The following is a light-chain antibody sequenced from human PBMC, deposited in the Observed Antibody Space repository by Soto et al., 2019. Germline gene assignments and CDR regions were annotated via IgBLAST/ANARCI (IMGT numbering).Light chain of an antibody. V-gene: IGLV1-44*01. J-gene: IGLJ3*02. CDR3: GAWDNSLKGWV. Sequence: QSVLTQPLSASGTPGQKVTISCSGNTSNIGSNTVNWYQQFPGTAPKFLIFSTTQRPSGVPARFSGSKSGTSASLAIGGLQPDDEAHYYCGAWDNSLKGWVFGGGTKLTVL. CDR2: STT. CDR1: TSNIGSNT.